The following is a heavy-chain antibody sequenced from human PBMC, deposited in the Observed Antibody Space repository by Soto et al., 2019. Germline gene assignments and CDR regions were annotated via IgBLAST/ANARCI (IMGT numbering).Heavy chain of an antibody. V-gene: IGHV3-53*04. CDR3: ARGHWGYYYYYMDV. CDR2: IYSGGST. D-gene: IGHD7-27*01. J-gene: IGHJ6*03. Sequence: GGSLRLSCAASGFTVSSNYMSWVRQAPGKGLEWVSVIYSGGSTYYADSVKGRFTISRHNSKNTLYLQMNSLRAEDTAVYYCARGHWGYYYYYMDVWGKGTTVTVSS. CDR1: GFTVSSNY.